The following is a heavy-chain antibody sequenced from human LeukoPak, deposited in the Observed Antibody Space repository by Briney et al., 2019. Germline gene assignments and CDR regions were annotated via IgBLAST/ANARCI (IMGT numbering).Heavy chain of an antibody. CDR1: GFTFSSYA. CDR3: SAAGATRADFDY. D-gene: IGHD1-26*01. Sequence: GGPLRLSCAASGFTFSSYAMSWVRQAPGKGLEWVSAISGSGGSTYYVDCVKGRFTIPRDNSKNTLYLQMNSLRAEDTAVYYCSAAGATRADFDYWGQGTLVTVSS. J-gene: IGHJ4*02. V-gene: IGHV3-23*01. CDR2: ISGSGGST.